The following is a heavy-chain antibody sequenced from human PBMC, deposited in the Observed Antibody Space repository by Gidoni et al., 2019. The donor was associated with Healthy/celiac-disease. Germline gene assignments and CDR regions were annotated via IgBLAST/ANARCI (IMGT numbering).Heavy chain of an antibody. CDR1: GFTFSTAW. V-gene: IGHV3-15*01. CDR2: IKSKTDGGTT. Sequence: EVQLVESGGGLVKPGGSLRLSCAASGFTFSTAWMSWVRQAPGKGLEWVGRIKSKTDGGTTDYAAPVKGRFTISRDDSKNTLYLQMNSLKTEDTAVYYCTTAGDYGDYTWWYYFDYWGQGTLVTVSS. J-gene: IGHJ4*02. CDR3: TTAGDYGDYTWWYYFDY. D-gene: IGHD4-17*01.